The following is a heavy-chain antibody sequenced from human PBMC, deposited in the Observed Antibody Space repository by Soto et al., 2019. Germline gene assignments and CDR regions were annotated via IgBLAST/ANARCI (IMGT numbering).Heavy chain of an antibody. J-gene: IGHJ4*02. CDR2: MSPGNSDI. CDR3: ARQGRTSASSDF. V-gene: IGHV5-51*01. D-gene: IGHD2-21*01. CDR1: VYTLNTYV. Sequence: GESLKISCRGFVYTLNTYVIGCVRQMRGKHLEWMGVMSPGNSDIRYSPAFQGQVSISADTSISTAYLQWSSLKTSDSGMYYCARQGRTSASSDFWGQGTLVTVSS.